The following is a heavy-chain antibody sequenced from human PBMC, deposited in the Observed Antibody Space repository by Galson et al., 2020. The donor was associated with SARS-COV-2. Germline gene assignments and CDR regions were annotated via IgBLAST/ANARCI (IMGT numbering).Heavy chain of an antibody. V-gene: IGHV4-34*01. J-gene: IGHJ6*02. CDR3: ARGKLCSSTSCRVGMDV. CDR1: GGSFSGYY. Sequence: TLSLTCAVYGGSFSGYYWSWIRQPPGKGLEWIGEINHSGRTNYNPSLKSRVTISVDTSKNQFSLKLSSVTAADTAVYYCARGKLCSSTSCRVGMDVWGQGTTVTVSS. D-gene: IGHD2-2*01. CDR2: INHSGRT.